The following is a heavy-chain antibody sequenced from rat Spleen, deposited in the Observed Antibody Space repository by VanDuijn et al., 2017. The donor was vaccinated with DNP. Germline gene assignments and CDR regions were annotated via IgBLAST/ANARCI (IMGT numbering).Heavy chain of an antibody. CDR3: ATDYYSSSYYAMDA. Sequence: EVQLVESGGDLVQPGRSLKLSCVASGFTFNYYWMTWIRHVPGKGLEWVASITSGGGTTNYRDSVKGRFTISRDYARSTLYLQMDSLRSEDTATYYCATDYYSSSYYAMDAWGQGTSVTVSS. J-gene: IGHJ4*01. V-gene: IGHV5-31*01. CDR2: ITSGGGTT. D-gene: IGHD1-2*01. CDR1: GFTFNYYW.